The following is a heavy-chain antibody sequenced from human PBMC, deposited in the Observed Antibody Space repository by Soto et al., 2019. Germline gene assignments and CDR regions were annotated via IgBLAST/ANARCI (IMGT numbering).Heavy chain of an antibody. CDR1: GFTFSSYA. J-gene: IGHJ6*02. CDR3: AKALLRFLDWEEGYGMDV. CDR2: ISGSGGST. V-gene: IGHV3-23*01. D-gene: IGHD3-3*01. Sequence: GGSLRLSCAASGFTFSSYAMSWVRQAPGKGLEWVSAISGSGGSTYYADSVKGRFTISRDNSKNTLYLQMNSLRAEDTAVYYCAKALLRFLDWEEGYGMDVWGQGTTVTVSS.